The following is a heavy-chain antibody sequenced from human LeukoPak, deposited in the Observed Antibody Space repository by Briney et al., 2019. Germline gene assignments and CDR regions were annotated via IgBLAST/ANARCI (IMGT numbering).Heavy chain of an antibody. D-gene: IGHD4/OR15-4a*01. CDR2: ISSSSSYI. Sequence: GGSLRLSCAASGFTFSSYSMNWVRQAPGKGLEWVSSISSSSSYIYYADSVKGRFTISRDNAKNSLYLQMNSQRAEDTAVYYCARDTLTDFDYWGQGTLVTVSS. V-gene: IGHV3-21*01. CDR3: ARDTLTDFDY. CDR1: GFTFSSYS. J-gene: IGHJ4*02.